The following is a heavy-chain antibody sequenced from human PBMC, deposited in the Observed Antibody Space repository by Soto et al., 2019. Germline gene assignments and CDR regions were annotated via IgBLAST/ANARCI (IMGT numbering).Heavy chain of an antibody. D-gene: IGHD2-2*01. CDR2: MNPNTGHT. CDR1: GYTFTSHD. CDR3: ASDMSTT. J-gene: IGHJ5*02. Sequence: QVQLVQSGAEVKKPGASVKVSCKASGYTFTSHDINWMRQATGQGLEWMGWMNPNTGHTNYAQKFQGRVTMTREPYISTAYMELTNLRSEDTAIYYCASDMSTTWGQGTLVTVSS. V-gene: IGHV1-8*01.